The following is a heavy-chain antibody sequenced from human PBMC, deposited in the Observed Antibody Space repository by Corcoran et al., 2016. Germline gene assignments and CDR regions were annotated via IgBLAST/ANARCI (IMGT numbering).Heavy chain of an antibody. V-gene: IGHV3-23*04. CDR1: GFTFTNYA. CDR3: ANKAIAARPPMG. CDR2: ITSGGSST. D-gene: IGHD6-6*01. Sequence: EVQLVESGGGLVQPGGSLRLSCAASGFTFTNYAMSWVRQTPGKGLEWVSGITSGGSSTYYADSVKGRFTISRDNSNNMLYLQMNSLRAEDTAIYDWANKAIAARPPMGWGQGTLVTVSS. J-gene: IGHJ4*02.